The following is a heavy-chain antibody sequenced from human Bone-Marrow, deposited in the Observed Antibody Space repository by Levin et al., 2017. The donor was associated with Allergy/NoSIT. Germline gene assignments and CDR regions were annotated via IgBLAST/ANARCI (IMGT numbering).Heavy chain of an antibody. J-gene: IGHJ5*02. CDR2: IYYTGST. Sequence: PSETLSLTCSVSGGSISTTGYYWGWIRQAPGKGLEWIGNIYYTGSTYYNPSLESRVTISVDTSKNQFSLKLSSVTAADTAMYYCAKEGAVAANWFDPWGQGTLVAVSS. D-gene: IGHD6-19*01. V-gene: IGHV4-39*07. CDR3: AKEGAVAANWFDP. CDR1: GGSISTTGYY.